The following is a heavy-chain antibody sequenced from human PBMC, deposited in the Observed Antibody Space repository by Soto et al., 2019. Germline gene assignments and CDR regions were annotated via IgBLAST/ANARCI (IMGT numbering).Heavy chain of an antibody. CDR1: GYTFTSYG. CDR3: ARDARMVIIGGDAFDI. CDR2: ISAYNGNI. Sequence: QVQLVQSGAEVKKPGASVKVSCKASGYTFTSYGISWVRQAPGQGLEWMGWISAYNGNIKYAQNFQDRVTATTDTSTSTAYMELTSLRSDDTAVYYCARDARMVIIGGDAFDIWGQGTVVTVSS. V-gene: IGHV1-18*01. D-gene: IGHD3-3*01. J-gene: IGHJ3*02.